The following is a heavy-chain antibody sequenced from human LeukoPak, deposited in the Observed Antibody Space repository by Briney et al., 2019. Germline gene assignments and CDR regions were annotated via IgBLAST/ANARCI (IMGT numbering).Heavy chain of an antibody. D-gene: IGHD3-22*01. Sequence: GGSLRLSCAASGFTFSSYAMSWVRQAPGKGLEWVSAISGSGGSTYYADSVKGRFTISRDNSKNTLYLQMNSLRAEDTAVYYCARESHYYDSSGYYSYWGQGTLVTVSS. CDR2: ISGSGGST. CDR3: ARESHYYDSSGYYSY. V-gene: IGHV3-23*01. J-gene: IGHJ4*02. CDR1: GFTFSSYA.